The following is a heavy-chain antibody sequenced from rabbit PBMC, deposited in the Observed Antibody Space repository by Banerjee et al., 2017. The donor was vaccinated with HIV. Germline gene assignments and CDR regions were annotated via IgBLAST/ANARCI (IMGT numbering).Heavy chain of an antibody. CDR3: VRGASESGYYSL. J-gene: IGHJ6*01. V-gene: IGHV1S47*01. CDR2: IDLLFGTT. D-gene: IGHD1-1*01. Sequence: QEQLEESGGGLVQPGGSLKLSCKASGFDFSRTGVSWVRQAPGKGLEWIGYIDLLFGTTYSANWVNGRFPISSHNAQNTLYLQLHSLTAADTATYFCVRGASESGYYSLWGPGTLVTVS. CDR1: GFDFSRTG.